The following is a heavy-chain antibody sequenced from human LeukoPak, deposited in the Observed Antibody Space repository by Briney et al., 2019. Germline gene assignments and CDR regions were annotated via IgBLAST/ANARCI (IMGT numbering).Heavy chain of an antibody. CDR3: ARREWELFDY. Sequence: ASETLSLTCTVSGGSISSYYWSWIRQPPGKGLEWIGYIYYSGSTNYNPSLKSRVTISVDTSKNQISLKLSSVTAADTAVYYCARREWELFDYWGQGTLVTVSS. V-gene: IGHV4-59*08. J-gene: IGHJ4*02. D-gene: IGHD1-26*01. CDR1: GGSISSYY. CDR2: IYYSGST.